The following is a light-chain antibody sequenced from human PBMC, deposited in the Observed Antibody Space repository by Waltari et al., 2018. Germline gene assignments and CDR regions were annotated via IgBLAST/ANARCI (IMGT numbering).Light chain of an antibody. J-gene: IGLJ1*01. CDR2: QDT. CDR1: RLGDKY. Sequence: SYELTQPPSVSVSPGQTASMTCSGDRLGDKYACWYQQKPGQSTVLVIYQDTKRPSRVPERFSGYKSGNTATLSISGTQAMDEADYYCQAWDSTTANYVFGPGTKMTVL. V-gene: IGLV3-1*01. CDR3: QAWDSTTANYV.